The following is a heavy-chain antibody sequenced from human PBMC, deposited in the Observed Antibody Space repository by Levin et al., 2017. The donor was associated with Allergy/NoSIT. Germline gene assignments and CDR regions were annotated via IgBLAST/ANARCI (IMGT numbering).Heavy chain of an antibody. Sequence: PGESLKISCKASGYTFTSYGISWVRQAPGQGLEWMGWISAYNGNTNYAQKLQGRVTMTTDTSTSTAYMELRSLRSDDTAVYYCARVKEGEWWQPRLQGWFDPWGQGTLVTVSS. D-gene: IGHD2-15*01. CDR2: ISAYNGNT. CDR3: ARVKEGEWWQPRLQGWFDP. V-gene: IGHV1-18*01. CDR1: GYTFTSYG. J-gene: IGHJ5*02.